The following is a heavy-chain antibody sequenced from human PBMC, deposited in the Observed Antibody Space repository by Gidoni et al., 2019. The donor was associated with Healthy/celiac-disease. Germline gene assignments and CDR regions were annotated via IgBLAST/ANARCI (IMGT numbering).Heavy chain of an antibody. CDR3: AKAHIAAAAPDYYYGMDV. D-gene: IGHD6-13*01. V-gene: IGHV3-9*01. J-gene: IGHJ6*02. CDR1: GFTFDDYA. CDR2: ISWNSGSI. Sequence: EVQLVESGGGLVQPGRSLRLSCAASGFTFDDYAMHWVRQAPGKGLEWVSGISWNSGSIGYADSVKGRFTISRDNAKNSLYLQMNSLRAEDTALYYCAKAHIAAAAPDYYYGMDVWGQGTTVTVSS.